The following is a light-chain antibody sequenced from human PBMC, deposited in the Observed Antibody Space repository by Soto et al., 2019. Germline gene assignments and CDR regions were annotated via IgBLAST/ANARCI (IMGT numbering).Light chain of an antibody. V-gene: IGKV3-15*01. CDR1: RSVSDN. CDR2: GSS. CDR3: QQYIKWHT. J-gene: IGKJ2*01. Sequence: EIVMTQSPATLSVSPGERVTLSCRASRSVSDNLAWYQHKPGQAPRLLMYGSSTRVPGMPARFRGSGSGTEFTLTITSLQSEDFEVYYCQQYIKWHTFGQGTKVDIK.